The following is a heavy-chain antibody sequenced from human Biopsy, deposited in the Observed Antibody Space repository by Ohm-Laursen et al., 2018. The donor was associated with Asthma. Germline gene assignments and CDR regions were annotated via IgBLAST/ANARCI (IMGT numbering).Heavy chain of an antibody. CDR2: ILTKFDIT. D-gene: IGHD3-22*01. V-gene: IGHV1-69*04. J-gene: IGHJ4*02. CDR3: ARSYDTDSYPVLVLDY. Sequence: SVKVSCKASGGSFSNFAFSWVRQAPGHGLEWMGTILTKFDITSYAEKFQGRVTITADKSTSTTYMELSRLRSGDTAVYYCARSYDTDSYPVLVLDYWGQGTLVTVSS. CDR1: GGSFSNFA.